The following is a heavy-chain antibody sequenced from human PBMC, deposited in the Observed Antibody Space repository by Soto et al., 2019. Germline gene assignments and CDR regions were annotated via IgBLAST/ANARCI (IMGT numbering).Heavy chain of an antibody. D-gene: IGHD2-15*01. Sequence: SETLSLTCTVSGDSINSYYWSWIRQPPGRGLEWIGYSGSTNYNPSLKSRVTISVDTSKNQFSLKLPSVTAADTAVYSCARHRRGYGSCDYWGQGTLVTVSS. J-gene: IGHJ4*02. CDR1: GDSINSYY. V-gene: IGHV4-59*08. CDR3: ARHRRGYGSCDY. CDR2: SGST.